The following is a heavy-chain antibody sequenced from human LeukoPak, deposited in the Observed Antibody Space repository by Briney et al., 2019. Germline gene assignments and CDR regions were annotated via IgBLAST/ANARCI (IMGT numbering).Heavy chain of an antibody. CDR3: AKDSKAARYEGDY. V-gene: IGHV3-30*02. Sequence: GGSLRLSCAASGFTFSSYGMHWVRQAPGKGLEWVAVIWYGGSNKYYADSVKGRFTISRDNSKNTLYLQMNSLRAEDTAVYYCAKDSKAARYEGDYWGQGTLVTVSS. D-gene: IGHD6-6*01. CDR1: GFTFSSYG. J-gene: IGHJ4*02. CDR2: IWYGGSNK.